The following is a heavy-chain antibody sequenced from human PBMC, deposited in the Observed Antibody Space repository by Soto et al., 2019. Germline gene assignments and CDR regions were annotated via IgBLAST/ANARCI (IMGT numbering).Heavy chain of an antibody. CDR2: IYPGDSDT. J-gene: IGHJ4*02. D-gene: IGHD5-12*01. CDR1: GYSFVSYW. CDR3: ARTDGYEIEY. V-gene: IGHV5-51*01. Sequence: ESLKTSFKGSGYSFVSYWIGWVRQMPGKGLEWMGIIYPGDSDTRYSPSFQGQVTISADKSITTVYLQWSSLKASDTAMYYCARTDGYEIEYWGQGTLVTVSS.